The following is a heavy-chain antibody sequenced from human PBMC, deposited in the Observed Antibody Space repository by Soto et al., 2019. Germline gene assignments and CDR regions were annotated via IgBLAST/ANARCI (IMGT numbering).Heavy chain of an antibody. J-gene: IGHJ4*02. D-gene: IGHD3-10*01. CDR3: AIRGPMVRGEDSVDDY. Sequence: GGSLRLSCAASGFTFSSYAMSWVRQAPGKGLEWVSAISGSGGSTYYADSVKGRFTISRDNSKNTLYLQMNSLRAEDQGVKFCAIRGPMVRGEDSVDDYWGQGTLVTVSS. V-gene: IGHV3-23*01. CDR2: ISGSGGST. CDR1: GFTFSSYA.